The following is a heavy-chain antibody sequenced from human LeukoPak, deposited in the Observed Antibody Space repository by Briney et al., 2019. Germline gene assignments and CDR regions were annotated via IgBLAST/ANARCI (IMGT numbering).Heavy chain of an antibody. CDR3: AVCRGSYRFDY. CDR1: GLTVSSNY. V-gene: IGHV3-66*02. CDR2: IYSGGST. J-gene: IGHJ4*02. D-gene: IGHD1-26*01. Sequence: GGSLRLSCAASGLTVSSNYMSWVRQAPGKGLEWVSVIYSGGSTYYADSVKGRFTISRDNSKNTLYLQMNSLRAEDTAVYYCAVCRGSYRFDYWGQGTLVTVSS.